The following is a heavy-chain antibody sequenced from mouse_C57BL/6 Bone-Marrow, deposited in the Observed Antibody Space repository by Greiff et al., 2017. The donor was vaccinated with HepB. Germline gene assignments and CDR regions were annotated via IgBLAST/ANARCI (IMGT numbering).Heavy chain of an antibody. Sequence: QVQLQQSGPELVKPGASVKISCKASGYAFSSSWMNWVKQRTGKGLEWIGRIYPGAGDTNYNGKFKGKATLTADKSSSTAYMQLSSLTSEDSAVYFCARKYYDYDWYVDVWGTGTTVTVSS. CDR1: GYAFSSSW. CDR3: ARKYYDYDWYVDV. D-gene: IGHD2-4*01. V-gene: IGHV1-82*01. CDR2: IYPGAGDT. J-gene: IGHJ1*03.